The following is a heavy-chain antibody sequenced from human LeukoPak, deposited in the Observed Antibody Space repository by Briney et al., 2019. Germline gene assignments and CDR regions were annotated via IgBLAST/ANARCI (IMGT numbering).Heavy chain of an antibody. CDR2: IYSGGTT. CDR1: GFTVNTYS. J-gene: IGHJ4*02. Sequence: GGSLRLSCTASGFTVNTYSMTWVRQAPGKGLEWVSLIYSGGTTYYADSVKGRFTISRDNSKNMLFLQMNSLRVEDTAVYYCARGSSFPDYRGQGTLVTVSS. CDR3: ARGSSFPDY. V-gene: IGHV3-53*01. D-gene: IGHD6-19*01.